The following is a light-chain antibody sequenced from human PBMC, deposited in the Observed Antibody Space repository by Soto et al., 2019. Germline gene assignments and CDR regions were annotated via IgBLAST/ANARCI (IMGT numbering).Light chain of an antibody. CDR3: QQVGSSPIT. V-gene: IGKV3-20*01. CDR2: GAS. Sequence: EIVLTQSPGTLSLSPGERATLSCRASQSVNRSSLVWYQQRPGHAPRLLIYGASSRATGIPDRFSGSASGADCTLTISRLEPEDVVVYYCQQVGSSPITCGQGTRLEIK. CDR1: QSVNRSS. J-gene: IGKJ5*01.